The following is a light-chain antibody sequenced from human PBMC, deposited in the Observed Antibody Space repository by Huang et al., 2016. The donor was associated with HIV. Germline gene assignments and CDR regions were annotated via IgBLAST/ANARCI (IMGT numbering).Light chain of an antibody. Sequence: EIVMTQSPATLSVSPGERATLSCRASQSVSRNLAWHQQKPGQAPRLLIYGTSTRATGIPARFSGSGSETEFTLTISSLQSEDFAVYYCQQYNNWPYTFGQGTKLEIK. J-gene: IGKJ2*01. CDR1: QSVSRN. V-gene: IGKV3-15*01. CDR2: GTS. CDR3: QQYNNWPYT.